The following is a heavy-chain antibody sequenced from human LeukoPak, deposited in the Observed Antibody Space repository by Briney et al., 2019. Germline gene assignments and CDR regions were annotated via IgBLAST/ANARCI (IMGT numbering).Heavy chain of an antibody. CDR3: ARVVQGIAAGLFVYYFDY. CDR1: GGSISSYY. D-gene: IGHD6-13*01. Sequence: SETLSLTCAVSGGSISSYYWNWIRQPPGKGLEWIGYIYYSGSTNYNPSLKSRVTISVDTSKNQFSLKLSSVTAADTAVYYCARVVQGIAAGLFVYYFDYWGQGTLVTVSS. CDR2: IYYSGST. V-gene: IGHV4-59*01. J-gene: IGHJ4*02.